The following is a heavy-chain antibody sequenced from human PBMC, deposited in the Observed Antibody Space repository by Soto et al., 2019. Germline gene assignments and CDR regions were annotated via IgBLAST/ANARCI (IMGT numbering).Heavy chain of an antibody. CDR2: INAGNGNT. Sequence: ASVKVSCKASGYTFTSYAMHWVRQAPGQRLEWMGWINAGNGNTKYSQKFQGRVTITRDTSASTAYMELSSLRSEDTAVYYCARAGLWFGELLGYFDYWGQGTLVPASS. D-gene: IGHD3-10*01. V-gene: IGHV1-3*01. J-gene: IGHJ4*02. CDR3: ARAGLWFGELLGYFDY. CDR1: GYTFTSYA.